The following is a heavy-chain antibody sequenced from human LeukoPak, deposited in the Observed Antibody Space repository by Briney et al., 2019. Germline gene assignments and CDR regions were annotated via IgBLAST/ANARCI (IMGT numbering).Heavy chain of an antibody. CDR2: INPNSGGT. Sequence: ASVKVSCKASGYTFTGYYMHWVRQAPGQGLEWMGWINPNSGGTNYAQKFQGRVTMTRDTSISTAYMELSRLRSDDTAVYYCARDPRTTLRFRGYYFDYWGQGTLVTVSS. CDR1: GYTFTGYY. J-gene: IGHJ4*02. V-gene: IGHV1-2*02. D-gene: IGHD4-11*01. CDR3: ARDPRTTLRFRGYYFDY.